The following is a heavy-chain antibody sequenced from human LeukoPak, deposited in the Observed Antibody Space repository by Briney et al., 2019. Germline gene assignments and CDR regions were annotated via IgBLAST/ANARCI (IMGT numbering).Heavy chain of an antibody. J-gene: IGHJ3*02. CDR1: GYTFTAYY. CDR3: AVQTIVANTKGDAFDI. Sequence: ASVKVSCKASGYTFTAYYIHWVRQAPGQGLEWVGWINCNSAGTNYAQKFRGRVTMTRDTSISTVYMELSSLRSDDTAVYYCAVQTIVANTKGDAFDIWGQGTTVIVSS. CDR2: INCNSAGT. D-gene: IGHD5-12*01. V-gene: IGHV1-2*02.